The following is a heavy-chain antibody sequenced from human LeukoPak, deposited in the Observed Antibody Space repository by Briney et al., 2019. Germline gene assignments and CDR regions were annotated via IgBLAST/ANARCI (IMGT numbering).Heavy chain of an antibody. CDR2: ISGSGGST. V-gene: IGHV3-23*01. J-gene: IGHJ4*02. CDR3: AKDQNQYDLYYFDY. D-gene: IGHD3-16*01. Sequence: PGGSLRLSCAASGFTFSSYAMSWVRQAPGKGLEWVSVISGSGGSTYYADSVKGRFTISRDNAKNTLYLQMNSLRAEDTAIYYCAKDQNQYDLYYFDYWGQGTLVTVSS. CDR1: GFTFSSYA.